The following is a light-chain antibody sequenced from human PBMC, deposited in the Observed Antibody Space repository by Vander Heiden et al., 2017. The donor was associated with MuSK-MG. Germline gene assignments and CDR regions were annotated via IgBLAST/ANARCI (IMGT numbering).Light chain of an antibody. CDR1: QSVKSSY. Sequence: EIVLTQSPGTLSLSPGERATLSCRASQSVKSSYLAWYQQKPGQAPRLLIYGASSRAVGIPDRFSGSGSGTDFTLTISRLEPEDFAVYYCQPEGCSSYTFGQGTKLEIK. CDR3: QPEGCSSYT. CDR2: GAS. V-gene: IGKV3-20*01. J-gene: IGKJ2*01.